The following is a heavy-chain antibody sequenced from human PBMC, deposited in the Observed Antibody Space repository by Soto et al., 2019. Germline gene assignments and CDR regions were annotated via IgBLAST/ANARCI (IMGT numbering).Heavy chain of an antibody. CDR3: AREEAGTDYYYGMDV. CDR1: GYTFTGYY. CDR2: INPNSGGT. J-gene: IGHJ6*02. V-gene: IGHV1-2*04. D-gene: IGHD6-19*01. Sequence: GASVKVSCKASGYTFTGYYMHWVRQAPGQGLEWMGWINPNSGGTNYAQKFQGWVTMTRDTSISTAYMELSRLRSDDTAVYYCAREEAGTDYYYGMDVWGQGTTVTVSS.